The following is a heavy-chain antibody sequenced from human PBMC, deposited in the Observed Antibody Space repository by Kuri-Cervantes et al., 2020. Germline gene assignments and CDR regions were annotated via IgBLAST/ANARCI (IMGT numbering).Heavy chain of an antibody. CDR3: ATSPEPYGDYPKADY. Sequence: GGSLRLSCAASGFTFSSNAMSWVRQVPGKGLEWVSVISGSGGNLYYADSVKGRFTISRDNSKNTLFLQMNSLKVEDTAVYYCATSPEPYGDYPKADYWGQGTLVTVSS. V-gene: IGHV3-23*01. CDR2: ISGSGGNL. J-gene: IGHJ4*02. D-gene: IGHD4-17*01. CDR1: GFTFSSNA.